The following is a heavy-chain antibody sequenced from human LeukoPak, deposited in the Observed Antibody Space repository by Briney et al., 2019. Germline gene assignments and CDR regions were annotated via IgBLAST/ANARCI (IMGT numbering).Heavy chain of an antibody. CDR1: GFTFSSYE. D-gene: IGHD5-24*01. CDR2: ISSSGSTI. Sequence: GRSLRLSCAASGFTFSSYEMNWVRQAPGKGLEWVSYISSSGSTIYYADSVKGRFTISRDNAKNSLYLQMNSLRAEDTAVFYCARVGEMATIDLDYWGQGTLVTVSS. V-gene: IGHV3-48*03. J-gene: IGHJ4*02. CDR3: ARVGEMATIDLDY.